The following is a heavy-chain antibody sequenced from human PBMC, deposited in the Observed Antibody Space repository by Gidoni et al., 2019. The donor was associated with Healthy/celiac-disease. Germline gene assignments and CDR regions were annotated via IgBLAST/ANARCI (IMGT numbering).Heavy chain of an antibody. CDR1: GGPFSSYA. D-gene: IGHD4-4*01. J-gene: IGHJ6*02. CDR2: IIPIFGTA. CDR3: ASAPLPTVTTPVYYYYGMDV. V-gene: IGHV1-69*01. Sequence: QVQLVQSGAEVKKPGSSVKVSCKASGGPFSSYAFSWVRQAPGQGLVWMGGIIPIFGTANYAQKFQGRVTITADESTSTAYMELSSLRSEDTAVYYCASAPLPTVTTPVYYYYGMDVWGQGTTVTVSS.